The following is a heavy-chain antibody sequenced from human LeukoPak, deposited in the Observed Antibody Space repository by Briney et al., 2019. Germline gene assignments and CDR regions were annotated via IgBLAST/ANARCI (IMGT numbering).Heavy chain of an antibody. CDR1: GFTFSTYW. Sequence: GGSLRLSCTTSGFTFSTYWMSWVRQAPGKGLEWVANIKQDGSETYYADSVKGRFTIFRDNAKNSLYLQMDSLRVEDTAVYYCANGDGFDYWGQGTLVIVSS. CDR2: IKQDGSET. V-gene: IGHV3-7*01. CDR3: ANGDGFDY. D-gene: IGHD5-24*01. J-gene: IGHJ4*02.